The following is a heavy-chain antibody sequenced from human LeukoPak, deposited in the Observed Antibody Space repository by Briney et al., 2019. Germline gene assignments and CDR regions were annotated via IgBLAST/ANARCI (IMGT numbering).Heavy chain of an antibody. CDR2: FYTSGST. D-gene: IGHD2-15*01. CDR1: GGSISSGRYY. Sequence: KASETLSLTCTVSGGSISSGRYYWSWIRQPAGKGLEWIGRFYTSGSTNYNPSLKRRVTISIDTSKNQFSLKLSSVTAADTAVYYCAKVDGSCSGGSCPSGNWFDPWGQGTLVTVSS. V-gene: IGHV4-61*02. CDR3: AKVDGSCSGGSCPSGNWFDP. J-gene: IGHJ5*02.